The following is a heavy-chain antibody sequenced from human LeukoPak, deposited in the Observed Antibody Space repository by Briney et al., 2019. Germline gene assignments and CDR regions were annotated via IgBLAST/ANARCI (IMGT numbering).Heavy chain of an antibody. V-gene: IGHV3-30-3*01. CDR3: ARTTTENHKLYGMDV. D-gene: IGHD4-11*01. CDR2: ISYDGSNK. J-gene: IGHJ6*02. Sequence: PGGSLRLSCAASGFTFSSYAMHWVRQAPGKGLEWVAVISYDGSNKYYADSVKGRFTISRDNSKNTLYLQMNSLRAEDTAVYYCARTTTENHKLYGMDVWGQGTTVTVSS. CDR1: GFTFSSYA.